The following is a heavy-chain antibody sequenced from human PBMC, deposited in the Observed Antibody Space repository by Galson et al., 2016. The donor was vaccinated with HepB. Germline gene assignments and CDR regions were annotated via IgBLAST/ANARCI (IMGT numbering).Heavy chain of an antibody. D-gene: IGHD6-19*01. V-gene: IGHV1-2*02. CDR3: ARGGPRYSGGWID. CDR1: GYTFTDYY. J-gene: IGHJ4*02. Sequence: SVKVSCKASGYTFTDYYMHWVRQAPGQGLEWMGWINPNSGGTDYAQKFQGRVTITRDTSASKAYMELSSLKSEDPAVYSWARGGPRYSGGWIDWGQGTLVTVSS. CDR2: INPNSGGT.